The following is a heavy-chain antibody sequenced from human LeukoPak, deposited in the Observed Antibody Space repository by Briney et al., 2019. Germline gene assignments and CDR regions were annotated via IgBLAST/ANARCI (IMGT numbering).Heavy chain of an antibody. Sequence: GGSLRLSCAASGFTFSDYSMNWVRQTPRKGLEWVSCISGSGSYIYYADSVKGRFTISRDNAKDSLHLQVNSLRAEDTAVYYCVRERFHGSGAPKFDFWGQGTLVTVSS. CDR3: VRERFHGSGAPKFDF. V-gene: IGHV3-21*06. D-gene: IGHD3-10*01. J-gene: IGHJ4*02. CDR1: GFTFSDYS. CDR2: ISGSGSYI.